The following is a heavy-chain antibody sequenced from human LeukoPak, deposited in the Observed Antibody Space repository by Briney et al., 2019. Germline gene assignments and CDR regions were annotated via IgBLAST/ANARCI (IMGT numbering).Heavy chain of an antibody. CDR2: IYTSGST. Sequence: SQTLSFTCTVSGGSISSGSYFWNWIRQPAGKGLEWIGRIYTSGSTDYNPSLKSRVTISLDTSKNQFSLKLSSVTAADTAMYYCARGGYYDSSGSRDAFDIWGQGTMVTVSS. CDR1: GGSISSGSYF. D-gene: IGHD3-22*01. CDR3: ARGGYYDSSGSRDAFDI. J-gene: IGHJ3*02. V-gene: IGHV4-61*02.